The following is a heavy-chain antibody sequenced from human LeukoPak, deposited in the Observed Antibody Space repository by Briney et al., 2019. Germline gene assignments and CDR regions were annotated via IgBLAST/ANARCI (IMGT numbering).Heavy chain of an antibody. CDR3: ARHGYDFWGGPGYYYYMDV. J-gene: IGHJ6*03. D-gene: IGHD3-3*01. CDR1: GGSISSSSYY. V-gene: IGHV4-39*01. Sequence: PSETLSLTCTVSGGSISSSSYYWGWIRQPPGKGLEWIGSIYYSGSTYYNPSLKSRVTISVGTSKNQFSLKLSSVTAADTAVYYCARHGYDFWGGPGYYYYMDVWGKGTTVTVSS. CDR2: IYYSGST.